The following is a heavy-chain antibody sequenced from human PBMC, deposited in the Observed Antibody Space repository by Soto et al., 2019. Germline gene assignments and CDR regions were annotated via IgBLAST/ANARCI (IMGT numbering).Heavy chain of an antibody. J-gene: IGHJ4*02. CDR1: SDSISSYY. Sequence: QVQLQESGPGLVRPSETLSLTCTVSSDSISSYYWIWIRQSPGQGLEWIGYTDYSGNTNYNPSLKSRVTISGDTSKNQCSLRMSSVTAADTAVYYCARAVGDPLYYLDYWGQGPLVTVSS. CDR2: TDYSGNT. CDR3: ARAVGDPLYYLDY. V-gene: IGHV4-59*08. D-gene: IGHD6-19*01.